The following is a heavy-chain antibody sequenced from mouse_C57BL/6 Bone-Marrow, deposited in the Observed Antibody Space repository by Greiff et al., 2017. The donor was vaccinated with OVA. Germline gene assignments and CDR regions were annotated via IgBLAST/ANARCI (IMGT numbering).Heavy chain of an antibody. D-gene: IGHD1-1*01. V-gene: IGHV2-2*01. CDR2: IWSGGST. CDR3: ARITVVAPYAMDY. Sequence: QVQLKESGPGLVQPSQSLSITCTVSGFSLTSYGVPWVRQSPGKGLEWLGVIWSGGSTDYNAAFISRLSISKDNSKSQVFFKMNSLQADDTAIYYCARITVVAPYAMDYWGQGTSVTVSS. J-gene: IGHJ4*01. CDR1: GFSLTSYG.